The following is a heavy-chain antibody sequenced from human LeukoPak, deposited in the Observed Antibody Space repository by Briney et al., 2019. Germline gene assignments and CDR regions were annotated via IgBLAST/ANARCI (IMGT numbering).Heavy chain of an antibody. CDR1: GDSISSSSYY. J-gene: IGHJ4*02. CDR3: ARVWSPLGYCSSTSCYGLYYFDY. Sequence: SETLSLTCTVSGDSISSSSYYWGWVCQPPGKGLEWIGSIYCSGSTNYNRSLKGRVTISVDTSKNQFSLKLSSVTAADTAVYYCARVWSPLGYCSSTSCYGLYYFDYWGQGTLVTVSS. V-gene: IGHV4-39*07. D-gene: IGHD2-2*01. CDR2: IYCSGST.